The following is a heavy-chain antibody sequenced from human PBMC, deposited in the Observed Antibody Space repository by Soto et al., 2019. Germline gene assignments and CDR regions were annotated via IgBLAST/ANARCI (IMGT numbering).Heavy chain of an antibody. CDR1: GYTFTSYG. CDR3: ARSIAAAVDFDY. D-gene: IGHD6-13*01. Sequence: QVQLVQSGAEVKKPGASVKVSCKASGYTFTSYGISWVRQAPGQGLEWMGWISAYSGSTNYARKLQGRVTMTTDTSTSTACMELRSLRSDDTAVYYCARSIAAAVDFDYWGQGTLVTVSS. CDR2: ISAYSGST. J-gene: IGHJ4*02. V-gene: IGHV1-18*01.